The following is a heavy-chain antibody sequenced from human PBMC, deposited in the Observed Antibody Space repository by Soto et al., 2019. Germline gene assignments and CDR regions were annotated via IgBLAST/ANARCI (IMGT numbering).Heavy chain of an antibody. CDR3: ARAVAPYFGTWFDP. D-gene: IGHD3-10*01. CDR2: ISHTGST. Sequence: SETLSLTCAVSGGSITSGNSYSWSWIRQPPGKGLEWIGSISHTGSTSYNPSLKSRLTMSVDKSKNQFSLRLSSVTAADMAVYYCARAVAPYFGTWFDPWGQGILVTVSS. CDR1: GGSITSGNSYS. V-gene: IGHV4-30-2*01. J-gene: IGHJ5*02.